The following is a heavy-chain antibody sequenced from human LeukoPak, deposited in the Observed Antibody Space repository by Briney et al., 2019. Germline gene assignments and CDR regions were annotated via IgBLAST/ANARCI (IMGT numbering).Heavy chain of an antibody. J-gene: IGHJ6*02. CDR2: ISSSSSYT. Sequence: GGSLRLSCVVSGVPFSDFYMNWIRQAPGKGLEWISYISSSSSYTDYAESVKGRFTISRDNAKSALYLEMNDLRVEDTALYYCARDLHYYVAMDVWGQGTTVTVSS. D-gene: IGHD3-10*02. CDR3: ARDLHYYVAMDV. CDR1: GVPFSDFY. V-gene: IGHV3-11*05.